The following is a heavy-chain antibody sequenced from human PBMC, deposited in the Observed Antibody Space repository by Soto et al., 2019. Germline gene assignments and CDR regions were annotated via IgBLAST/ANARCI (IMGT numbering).Heavy chain of an antibody. CDR1: GDSISNVNYC. D-gene: IGHD1-26*01. J-gene: IGHJ4*02. Sequence: SETLSLTCTVSGDSISNVNYCWSWIRQPPDKGLEWIGHIYNGGSTYSNPSLRSRVTISVDTSKNQFSLKLSSVTAADTAVYYCARRYGSAIDYWGQGTLVTAPQ. CDR2: IYNGGST. V-gene: IGHV4-30-4*01. CDR3: ARRYGSAIDY.